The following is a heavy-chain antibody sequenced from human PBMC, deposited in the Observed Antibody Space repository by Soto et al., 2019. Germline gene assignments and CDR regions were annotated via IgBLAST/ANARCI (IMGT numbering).Heavy chain of an antibody. J-gene: IGHJ5*02. CDR3: AHSSIVVVVAATNWFDP. CDR2: IYWNDDK. D-gene: IGHD2-15*01. Sequence: QITLKESGPTLVKPTQTLTLTCTFSGFSLSTSGVGVGWIRQPPGKALEWLALIYWNDDKRYSPSLKSRLTITKDTSENQVVLTMTNMDPVDTATYYCAHSSIVVVVAATNWFDPWGQGTLVTVSS. V-gene: IGHV2-5*01. CDR1: GFSLSTSGVG.